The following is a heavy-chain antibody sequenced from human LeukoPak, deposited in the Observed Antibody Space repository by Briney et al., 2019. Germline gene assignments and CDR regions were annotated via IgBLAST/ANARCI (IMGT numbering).Heavy chain of an antibody. D-gene: IGHD5-18*01. CDR3: AREHYYFRSGDTAMATLIDY. CDR1: GDSVSSNSAA. CDR2: TYYRSKWYN. V-gene: IGHV6-1*01. J-gene: IGHJ4*02. Sequence: SQTLSLTCAISGDSVSSNSAAWDWIRQSPSRGLEWLGRTYYRSKWYNDYAVSVKSRITINPDTSKNQFSLQLNSVTPEDTAVYYCAREHYYFRSGDTAMATLIDYWGQGTLVTVSS.